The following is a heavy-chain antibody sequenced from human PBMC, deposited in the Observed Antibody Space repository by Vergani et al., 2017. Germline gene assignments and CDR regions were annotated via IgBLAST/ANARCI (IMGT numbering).Heavy chain of an antibody. CDR2: ISYDGTQK. V-gene: IGHV3-30*03. J-gene: IGHJ1*01. CDR3: ATKSCGTPGCQIGYFRE. D-gene: IGHD1-1*01. Sequence: QVHLVESGGGVVQPGRSLRLSCVVSGFTSSYYGMHWVRQAPGKGLEWVAVISYDGTQKYYADSVKGRFTLSRDNSKCTLYLQMNSLRTEDTAVYYCATKSCGTPGCQIGYFREWGQGTLVTVSS. CDR1: GFTSSYYG.